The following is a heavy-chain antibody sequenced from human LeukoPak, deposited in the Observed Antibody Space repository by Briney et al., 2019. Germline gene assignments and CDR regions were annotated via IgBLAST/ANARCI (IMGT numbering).Heavy chain of an antibody. CDR3: ARGAIFEEYYFDY. CDR1: GGTFSSYA. J-gene: IGHJ4*02. D-gene: IGHD3-3*01. Sequence: SVKVSCKASGGTFSSYAISWVRQAPGQGLEWMGGIIPIFGTANYAQKFQGRVTITTDESTSTAYMELSSLRSGDTAVYYCARGAIFEEYYFDYWGQGTLVTVSS. CDR2: IIPIFGTA. V-gene: IGHV1-69*05.